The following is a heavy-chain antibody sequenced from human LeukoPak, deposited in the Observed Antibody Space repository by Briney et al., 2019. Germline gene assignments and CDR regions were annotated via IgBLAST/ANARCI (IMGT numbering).Heavy chain of an antibody. V-gene: IGHV1-18*01. J-gene: IGHJ5*02. CDR1: GYTFTSYG. Sequence: ASVKVSCKASGYTFTSYGISWVRQAPGQGLEWMGWISAYNGNTNYAQKLQGRVTMTRDTSISTAYMELSRLRSDDTAVYYCARVGCSSTSCYYWFDPWGQGTLVTVSS. CDR2: ISAYNGNT. D-gene: IGHD2-2*01. CDR3: ARVGCSSTSCYYWFDP.